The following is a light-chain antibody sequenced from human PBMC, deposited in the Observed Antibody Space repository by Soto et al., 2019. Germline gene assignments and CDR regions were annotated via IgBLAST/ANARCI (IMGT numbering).Light chain of an antibody. CDR1: SSDVGGYNY. J-gene: IGLJ2*01. CDR3: SSYTSSSTLVV. Sequence: QSVLTQPASVSGSPGQSITISCTGTSSDVGGYNYVSWYQQHPGKAPKLMIHDVSNRPSGVSNRFSGSKSGNTASLTISGLQAEDEADYHCSSYTSSSTLVVFGGGTKLTVL. CDR2: DVS. V-gene: IGLV2-14*01.